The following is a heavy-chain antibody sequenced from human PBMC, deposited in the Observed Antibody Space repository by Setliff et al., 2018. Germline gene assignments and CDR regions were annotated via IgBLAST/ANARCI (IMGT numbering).Heavy chain of an antibody. CDR3: TTSISEDYDYGENEGVYYYYYYMDV. Sequence: GGSLRLSCAASGFTFSNAWMNWVRQTPGKGLEWVGRIKGKTDGLTTDYAAPVKGRFTISRDDSKNTLYLQMNSLKTEDTAVYYCTTSISEDYDYGENEGVYYYYYYMDVWGKGTTVTVSS. CDR1: GFTFSNAW. J-gene: IGHJ6*03. V-gene: IGHV3-15*07. D-gene: IGHD4-17*01. CDR2: IKGKTDGLTT.